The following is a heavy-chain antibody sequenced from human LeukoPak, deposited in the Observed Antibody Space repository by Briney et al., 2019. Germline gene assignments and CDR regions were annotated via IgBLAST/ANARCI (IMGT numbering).Heavy chain of an antibody. Sequence: GGSLRLSCVGSGFTLSRYWMHWVRQAPGKGLVWVSHINTDGSSTSYADSVKGRFTISRDNAKNTLYLQMNSLRAEDTAVYYCARFGWVPPTHFDYWGQGTLVTVLS. CDR1: GFTLSRYW. CDR3: ARFGWVPPTHFDY. CDR2: INTDGSST. J-gene: IGHJ4*02. V-gene: IGHV3-74*01. D-gene: IGHD3-10*01.